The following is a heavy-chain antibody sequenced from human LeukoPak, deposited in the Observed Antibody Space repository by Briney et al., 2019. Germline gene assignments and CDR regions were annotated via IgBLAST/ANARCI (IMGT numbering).Heavy chain of an antibody. Sequence: SVKVSCKASGGTFSSYAISWVRQAPGQGLEWMGGIIPIFGTANYARKFQGRVTITADESTSTAYMELSSLRSEDTAVYYCARNLSGGYVGAFDIWGQGTMVTVSS. CDR2: IIPIFGTA. D-gene: IGHD5-12*01. V-gene: IGHV1-69*13. J-gene: IGHJ3*02. CDR1: GGTFSSYA. CDR3: ARNLSGGYVGAFDI.